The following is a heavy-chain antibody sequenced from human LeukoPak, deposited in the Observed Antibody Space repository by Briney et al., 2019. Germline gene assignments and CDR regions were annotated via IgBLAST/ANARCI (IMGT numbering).Heavy chain of an antibody. J-gene: IGHJ4*02. D-gene: IGHD4-23*01. V-gene: IGHV4-39*02. CDR2: IYYSGST. CDR1: GGSISSSSYY. Sequence: NPSETLSLTCTVSGGSISSSSYYWGWLRQPPGKGLEWIGSIYYSGSTYYKPSLKSGVTLSVDTSKNQFSLKLSSVTAADSAVYYCARDYGGHFDYWGQGTLVTVS. CDR3: ARDYGGHFDY.